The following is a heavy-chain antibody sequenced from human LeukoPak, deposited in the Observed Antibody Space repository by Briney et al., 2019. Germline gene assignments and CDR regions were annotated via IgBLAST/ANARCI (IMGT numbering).Heavy chain of an antibody. Sequence: GGSLRLSCAASGFTLSDYFMSWIRQAPGKGLEWVSYISGSGTTINYADSVKGRFTISRDNAKNSLYLQMNSLRVEDTAVYYCARGLSSGGSCYTDWGQGTLVTVSS. CDR3: ARGLSSGGSCYTD. CDR2: ISGSGTTI. D-gene: IGHD2-15*01. V-gene: IGHV3-11*01. CDR1: GFTLSDYF. J-gene: IGHJ4*02.